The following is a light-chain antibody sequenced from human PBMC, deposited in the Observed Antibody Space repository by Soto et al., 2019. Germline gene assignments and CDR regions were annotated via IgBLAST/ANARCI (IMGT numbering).Light chain of an antibody. J-gene: IGKJ5*01. CDR1: QSVRSSY. Sequence: EIVMTQSPATLSVSPGERATLSCRASQSVRSSYLAWYQQKPGQAPRLLIYGASSRATGIPARFSGSGSGTDFTLTISSLEPEDSAVYYCQQRNVWPPVTFGQGTRLEIK. CDR3: QQRNVWPPVT. V-gene: IGKV3D-20*02. CDR2: GAS.